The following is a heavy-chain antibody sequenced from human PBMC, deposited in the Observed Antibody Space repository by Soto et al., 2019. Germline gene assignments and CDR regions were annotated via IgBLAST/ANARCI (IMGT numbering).Heavy chain of an antibody. J-gene: IGHJ4*02. CDR2: ISGSGDST. CDR1: GFTFSSYV. Sequence: EVQLLESGGGLVQPGGSLRLSCAASGFTFSSYVMSWVRQAAGKGLEWVSAISGSGDSTYYADYVKGRFTISRDNSKNTLSLQMNSLRAEDTAVYYCAKANYGDPPNPFDYWGQGTLVTVSS. CDR3: AKANYGDPPNPFDY. V-gene: IGHV3-23*01. D-gene: IGHD4-17*01.